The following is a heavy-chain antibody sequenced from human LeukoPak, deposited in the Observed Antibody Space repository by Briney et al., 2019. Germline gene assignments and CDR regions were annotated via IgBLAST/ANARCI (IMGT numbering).Heavy chain of an antibody. D-gene: IGHD5-24*01. CDR2: IYSGGST. Sequence: GGSLRLSCAASGFTVSSNYMSWVRQAPGKGLEWVSVIYSGGSTYYADSVKGRFTISRDNSKNTLYLQMNSLRAEDTAVYYCARDGDGYNPPYFDYWRQGTLVTVSS. V-gene: IGHV3-66*01. J-gene: IGHJ4*02. CDR1: GFTVSSNY. CDR3: ARDGDGYNPPYFDY.